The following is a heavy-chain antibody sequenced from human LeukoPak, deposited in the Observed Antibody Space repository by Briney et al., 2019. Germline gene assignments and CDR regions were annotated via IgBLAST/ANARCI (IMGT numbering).Heavy chain of an antibody. CDR1: GFTFSNYG. CDR3: AKTDGYFDQ. J-gene: IGHJ4*02. D-gene: IGHD3-22*01. Sequence: GGSLRLSCAASGFTFSNYGMTWLRRTPAKGLEWVSAISGSGETTYYLDSVKGRFTISRDNSKNTLFLQMNSLRVEDAAMYYCAKTDGYFDQWGQGTLVAVSS. V-gene: IGHV3-23*01. CDR2: ISGSGETT.